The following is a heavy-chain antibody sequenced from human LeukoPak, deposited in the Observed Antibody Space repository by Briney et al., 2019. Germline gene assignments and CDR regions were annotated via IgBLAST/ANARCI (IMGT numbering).Heavy chain of an antibody. J-gene: IGHJ4*02. CDR2: INPNSGGA. Sequence: ASVNVSCKASGYTFTGYYMHWVRQAPGQGIEWMGWINPNSGGANYAQKFQGRVTMTRDTSISTAYMELSRLRSDDTAVYYCASGPAAILTPGYWGKGTLVTVSS. V-gene: IGHV1-2*02. CDR3: ASGPAAILTPGY. CDR1: GYTFTGYY. D-gene: IGHD2-2*02.